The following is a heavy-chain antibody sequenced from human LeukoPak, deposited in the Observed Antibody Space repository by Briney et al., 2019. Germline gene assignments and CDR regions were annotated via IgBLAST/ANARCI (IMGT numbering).Heavy chain of an antibody. Sequence: ASVKVSCKASGYTFTCYYMHWVRQAPGQGLEWMGRINPNSGGTNYAQKFQGRVTMTRDTSISTAYMELSRLISDDTAVYYCSSTQGDYGDYFDYWGQGTLVTVSS. CDR3: SSTQGDYGDYFDY. CDR2: INPNSGGT. CDR1: GYTFTCYY. V-gene: IGHV1-2*06. J-gene: IGHJ4*02. D-gene: IGHD4-17*01.